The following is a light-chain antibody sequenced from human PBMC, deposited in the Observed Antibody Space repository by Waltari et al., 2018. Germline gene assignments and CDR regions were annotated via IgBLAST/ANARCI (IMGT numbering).Light chain of an antibody. CDR2: SNN. Sequence: QSVLTQPPSASGTPGQRVTITCSGRSPTLGSHPVNWYQQLPGTAPKLLIYSNNQRPSGVPDRFSGSKSGTPASLAISGLQSEDEADYYCAAWDDSLNGRVFGTGTKVTVL. V-gene: IGLV1-44*01. CDR1: SPTLGSHP. CDR3: AAWDDSLNGRV. J-gene: IGLJ1*01.